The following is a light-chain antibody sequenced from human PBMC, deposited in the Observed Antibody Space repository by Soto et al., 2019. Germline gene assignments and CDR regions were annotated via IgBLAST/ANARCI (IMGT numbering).Light chain of an antibody. Sequence: QSALTQPASVSGSPGQSITISCTGTSSDVGGYNYVSWYQQHPGKAPKLMIYEVSNRPSGVSNRFSGSKSGNTASLTISGLRAEDEADYYCNSYTSSSTLVFGGGTKLTVL. CDR2: EVS. J-gene: IGLJ2*01. CDR3: NSYTSSSTLV. V-gene: IGLV2-14*01. CDR1: SSDVGGYNY.